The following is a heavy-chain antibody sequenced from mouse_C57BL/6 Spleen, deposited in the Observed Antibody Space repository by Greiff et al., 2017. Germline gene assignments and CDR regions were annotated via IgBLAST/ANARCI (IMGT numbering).Heavy chain of an antibody. V-gene: IGHV1-81*01. Sequence: QVQLKQSGAELARPGASVKLSCKASGYTFTSYGISWVKQRTGQGLEWIGEIYPRSGNTYYNEKFKGKATLTADKSSSTAYMELRSLTSEDSAVYFCARGGNYVAMDYWGQGTSVTVSS. D-gene: IGHD2-1*01. CDR1: GYTFTSYG. CDR2: IYPRSGNT. J-gene: IGHJ4*01. CDR3: ARGGNYVAMDY.